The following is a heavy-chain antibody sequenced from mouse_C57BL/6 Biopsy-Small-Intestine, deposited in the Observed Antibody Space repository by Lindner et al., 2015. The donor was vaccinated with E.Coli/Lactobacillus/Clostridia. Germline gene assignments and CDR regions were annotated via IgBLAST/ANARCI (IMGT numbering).Heavy chain of an antibody. CDR1: GYTFTGYY. D-gene: IGHD1-1*02. CDR2: INPNSGDT. CDR3: ARDPGTHRRDCSGGTCYSSAFDI. J-gene: IGHJ3*01. Sequence: SVKVSCKASGYTFTGYYMHWVRQAPGQGLEWMGWINPNSGDTNYVQTFQGRVTMTRDTSISTVYMELSSLRSDDTAVYYCARDPGTHRRDCSGGTCYSSAFDIWGQGTMLTVSS. V-gene: IGHV1-64*01.